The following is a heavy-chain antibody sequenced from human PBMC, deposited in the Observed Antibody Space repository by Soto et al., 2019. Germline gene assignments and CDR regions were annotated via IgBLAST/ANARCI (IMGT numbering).Heavy chain of an antibody. Sequence: SGPTLVNPTQTLTLTCTFSGFSLSTSGICENWIRQPPGKALEWLARIDWDDDKYYTTSLKTRLTISKDTSKNQVVLTMTNMDPVDTATYYCARSRGYSYPDYWGQGTLVTVSS. D-gene: IGHD5-18*01. J-gene: IGHJ4*02. CDR1: GFSLSTSGIC. CDR2: IDWDDDK. V-gene: IGHV2-70*11. CDR3: ARSRGYSYPDY.